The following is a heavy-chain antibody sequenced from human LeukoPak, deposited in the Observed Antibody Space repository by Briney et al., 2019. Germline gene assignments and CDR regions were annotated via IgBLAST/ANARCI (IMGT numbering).Heavy chain of an antibody. CDR2: INPNSGGT. D-gene: IGHD3-10*01. CDR1: GYTFTGYY. V-gene: IGHV1-2*02. CDR3: ARSITMVRGVITPLCY. J-gene: IGHJ4*02. Sequence: GASVKVSCKASGYTFTGYYMHWVRQAPGHGLEWMGWINPNSGGTNYAQKFQGRVTMTRDTSISTAYMELSRLRSDDTAVYYCARSITMVRGVITPLCYWGQGTLVTVSS.